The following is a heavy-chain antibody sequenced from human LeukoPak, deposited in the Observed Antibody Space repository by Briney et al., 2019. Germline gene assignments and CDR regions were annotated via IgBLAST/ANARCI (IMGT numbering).Heavy chain of an antibody. CDR3: ARGIEGGSGYYSKLPGGY. CDR2: ITPRNGGT. CDR1: GYAFTGYY. V-gene: IGHV1-2*04. J-gene: IGHJ4*02. Sequence: ASVTVSCKASGYAFTGYYIHWVRQAPGQGLEWMGWITPRNGGTNYAQKFQGWVTMTRDTSISTAYLELSRLRSDDTAVYYCARGIEGGSGYYSKLPGGYWGQGTLVTVSS. D-gene: IGHD2/OR15-2a*01.